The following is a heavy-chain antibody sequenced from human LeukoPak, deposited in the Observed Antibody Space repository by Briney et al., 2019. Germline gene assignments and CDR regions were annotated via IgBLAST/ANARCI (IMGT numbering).Heavy chain of an antibody. Sequence: GGSLRLSCAASRFIFSSYGMSWVRQAPGRGLEWVSAISGSGGSTYYADSVKGRFTISRDNSKNTLYLQMNSLRAEDTAVYYCAKWLRVAGTDYWGQGTLVTVSS. V-gene: IGHV3-23*01. CDR2: ISGSGGST. CDR3: AKWLRVAGTDY. D-gene: IGHD6-19*01. J-gene: IGHJ4*02. CDR1: RFIFSSYG.